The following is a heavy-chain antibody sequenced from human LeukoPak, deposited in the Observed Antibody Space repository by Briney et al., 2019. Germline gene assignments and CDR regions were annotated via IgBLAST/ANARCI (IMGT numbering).Heavy chain of an antibody. Sequence: SVKVSCKASGGTFSSYAISWVRQAPGQGLEWMGGIIPIFGTANYAQKFQGRVTITTDESTSTAYMELSSLRSEDTAVYYCAKDPLKRVISGSYYNDYWGQGALVTVSS. CDR2: IIPIFGTA. CDR1: GGTFSSYA. J-gene: IGHJ4*02. V-gene: IGHV1-69*05. D-gene: IGHD3-10*01. CDR3: AKDPLKRVISGSYYNDY.